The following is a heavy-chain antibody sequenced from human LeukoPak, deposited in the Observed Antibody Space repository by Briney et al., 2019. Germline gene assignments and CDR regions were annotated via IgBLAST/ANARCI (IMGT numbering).Heavy chain of an antibody. CDR1: GYSITSGYY. CDR2: IYHSGST. CDR3: ARERIVGGTTGVNWFDP. V-gene: IGHV4-38-2*02. J-gene: IGHJ5*02. Sequence: PSETLSLTCTVSGYSITSGYYWGWIRQPPGKGLEWIGSIYHSGSTYYNPSLKSRVTISVDTSKNQFSLKLSSLTAADTAVYYCARERIVGGTTGVNWFDPWGQGTLVTVSS. D-gene: IGHD1-26*01.